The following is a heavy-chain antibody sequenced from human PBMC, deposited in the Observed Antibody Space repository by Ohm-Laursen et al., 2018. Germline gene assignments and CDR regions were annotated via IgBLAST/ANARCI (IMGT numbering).Heavy chain of an antibody. CDR3: ARAGLLRYFDY. D-gene: IGHD3-9*01. V-gene: IGHV1-46*01. Sequence: ASVKVSCKVSGYTFTSYYMHWVRQAPGQGLEWMGIINPSGGSTSYAQKFQGRVTMTRDTSTSTVYMELSSLRSEDTAVYYCARAGLLRYFDYWGQGTLVTVSS. J-gene: IGHJ4*02. CDR2: INPSGGST. CDR1: GYTFTSYY.